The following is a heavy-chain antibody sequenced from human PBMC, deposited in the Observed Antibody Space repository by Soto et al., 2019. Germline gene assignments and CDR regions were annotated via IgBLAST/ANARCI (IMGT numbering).Heavy chain of an antibody. J-gene: IGHJ6*02. CDR1: GDSVSSNSAG. V-gene: IGHV6-1*01. CDR3: ARAGEEVAPAAIAYYYYGMDV. CDR2: TYYRSKWYN. Sequence: SQTLSLTCAISGDSVSSNSAGWNWIRQSPSRGLEWLGRTYYRSKWYNDYAVSVKSRITINPATSKNQFSLQLNSVTPEDTAVYYCARAGEEVAPAAIAYYYYGMDVWGQGTTVTVSS. D-gene: IGHD2-2*01.